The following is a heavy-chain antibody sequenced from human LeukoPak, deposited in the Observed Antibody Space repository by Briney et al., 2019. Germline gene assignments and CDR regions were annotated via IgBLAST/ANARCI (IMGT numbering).Heavy chain of an antibody. D-gene: IGHD5-12*01. CDR3: ARVSMEWLRRGVYYYYMDV. V-gene: IGHV4-4*02. CDR1: GGSISSSNW. Sequence: PSETLSLTCAVSGGSISSSNWWSWVRQPPGKGLEWIGEIYHSGSTNYNPSLKSRVTISVDKSKNQFSLKLSSVTAADTAVYYCARVSMEWLRRGVYYYYMDVWGKGTTVTISS. CDR2: IYHSGST. J-gene: IGHJ6*03.